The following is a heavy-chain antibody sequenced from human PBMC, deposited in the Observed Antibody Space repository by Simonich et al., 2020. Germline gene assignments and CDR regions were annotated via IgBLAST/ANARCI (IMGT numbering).Heavy chain of an antibody. D-gene: IGHD5-12*01. CDR1: GGSISSYY. CDR2: IYYSGST. CDR3: ARHDRWLQFYFDY. J-gene: IGHJ4*02. V-gene: IGHV4-59*08. Sequence: QVQLQESGPGLVKPSETLSLTCTVSGGSISSYYWSWIRQPPGKGLEGIGYIYYSGSTNYNPSLKRRVTISVDTSKNQFSLKLSSVTAADTAVYYCARHDRWLQFYFDYWGQGTLVTVSS.